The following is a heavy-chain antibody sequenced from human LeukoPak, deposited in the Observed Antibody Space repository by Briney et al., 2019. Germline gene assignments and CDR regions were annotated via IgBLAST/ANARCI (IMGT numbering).Heavy chain of an antibody. J-gene: IGHJ4*02. D-gene: IGHD2-15*01. Sequence: GGSLRLSCAVSGFTVSSNYMSWVRQAPGKGLEWVSLIHSGGTTDYADSVKDRFTISRDYSKNTVNLQINSLRAEDTAVYYCAREWRYCSGDNCYSGLDYWGQGTLVTVSS. V-gene: IGHV3-53*01. CDR2: IHSGGTT. CDR1: GFTVSSNY. CDR3: AREWRYCSGDNCYSGLDY.